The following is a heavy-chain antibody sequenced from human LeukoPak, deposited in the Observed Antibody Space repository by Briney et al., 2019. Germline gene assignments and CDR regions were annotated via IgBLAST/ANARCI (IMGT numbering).Heavy chain of an antibody. J-gene: IGHJ3*01. D-gene: IGHD2-15*01. CDR1: GFTISTYE. Sequence: PGGSLRLSCAASGFTISTYEMNWVRQAPGKGLEWVSFISSDGYSIYYADSVKGRFTISRDNAKNSLYLQMNSLRAEDTAVYYCARDHGLVAEPAFDVWGQGTMVTVSS. CDR3: ARDHGLVAEPAFDV. CDR2: ISSDGYSI. V-gene: IGHV3-48*03.